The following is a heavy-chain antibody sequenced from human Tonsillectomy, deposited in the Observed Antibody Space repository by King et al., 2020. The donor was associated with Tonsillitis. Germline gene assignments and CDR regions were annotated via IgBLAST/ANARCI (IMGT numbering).Heavy chain of an antibody. J-gene: IGHJ3*02. Sequence: VQLVESGGGLVQPGGSLRLSCAASGFIFSSYEMNWVRQAPGKGLEWVSYISSSGSTIHYADSVKGRFTITRDKAKNSLHLQMNSLRAEDTAVYYCAREPRLLWFGEITPGAFDIWGQGTMVTVSS. CDR1: GFIFSSYE. D-gene: IGHD3-10*01. CDR2: ISSSGSTI. CDR3: AREPRLLWFGEITPGAFDI. V-gene: IGHV3-48*03.